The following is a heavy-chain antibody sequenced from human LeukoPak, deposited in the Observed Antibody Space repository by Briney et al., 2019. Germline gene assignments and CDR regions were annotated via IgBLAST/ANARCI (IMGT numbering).Heavy chain of an antibody. CDR3: AITYYDFWSTKKFYGMDV. CDR2: IYTSGST. D-gene: IGHD3-3*01. V-gene: IGHV4-4*07. Sequence: SETLSLTCTVSGGSISSYYWSWIRQPAGKGLEWIGRIYTSGSTNYNPSLKSRVTMSVDTSKNQFSLKLSSVTAADTAVYHCAITYYDFWSTKKFYGMDVWGQGTTVTVSS. J-gene: IGHJ6*02. CDR1: GGSISSYY.